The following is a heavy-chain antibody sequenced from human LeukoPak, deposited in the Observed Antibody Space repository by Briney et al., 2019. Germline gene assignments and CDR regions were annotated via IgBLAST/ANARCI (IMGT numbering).Heavy chain of an antibody. Sequence: KPWDTLSLTCTVSGDSISSYYWTWIRHPAGKGLEWIARIYPSGSTNYNPSLKSRVTMSVDTSKNQFSLKLSSVTAADTAVYYCARHLSEKKRWLRRIGGYFDYWGQGTLVTVSS. CDR3: ARHLSEKKRWLRRIGGYFDY. V-gene: IGHV4-4*07. CDR1: GDSISSYY. J-gene: IGHJ4*02. CDR2: IYPSGST. D-gene: IGHD5-24*01.